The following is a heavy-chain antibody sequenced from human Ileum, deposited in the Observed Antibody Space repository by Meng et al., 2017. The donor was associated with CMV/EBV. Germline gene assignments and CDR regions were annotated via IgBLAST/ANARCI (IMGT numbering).Heavy chain of an antibody. CDR1: GGFFHRFS. Sequence: GEGRLKLSETVSLTCCCKGGFFHRFSWTWIRQPPGKGPEWIGDINHRGTTNSSPSLKSRVTISIDTSKKQFSRRLGSLTAADPAVYYCTRGRVGDWGFDFWGQGTLVTVSS. D-gene: IGHD1-26*01. CDR3: TRGRVGDWGFDF. CDR2: INHRGTT. V-gene: IGHV4-34*01. J-gene: IGHJ4*02.